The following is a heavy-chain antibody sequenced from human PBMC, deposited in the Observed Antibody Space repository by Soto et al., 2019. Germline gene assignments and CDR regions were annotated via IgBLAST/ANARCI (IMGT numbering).Heavy chain of an antibody. CDR3: ETPLAANRHY. CDR2: INSDGSST. J-gene: IGHJ4*02. Sequence: GWSLRLSCAASGFTFSSYWMHWVRQAPGKGLVWVSLINSDGSSTSYADSVKGRFTISRDNAKNTLYLQMNSLRAEDTAVYYCETPLAANRHYWGQRPLVTVX. CDR1: GFTFSSYW. D-gene: IGHD2-15*01. V-gene: IGHV3-74*01.